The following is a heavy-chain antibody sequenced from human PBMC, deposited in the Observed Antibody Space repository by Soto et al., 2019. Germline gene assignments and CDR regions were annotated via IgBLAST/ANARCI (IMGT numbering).Heavy chain of an antibody. J-gene: IGHJ4*02. CDR1: GFTLSSYS. CDR3: ARDSGSWYSSDYFDY. D-gene: IGHD6-13*01. Sequence: GGSLRLSCAASGFTLSSYSMNWVRQAPGKGLEWVSYISSSSSTIYYADSVKGRFTISRDNAKNSLYLQMNSLRDEDTAVYYCARDSGSWYSSDYFDYWGQGTLVTVSS. V-gene: IGHV3-48*02. CDR2: ISSSSSTI.